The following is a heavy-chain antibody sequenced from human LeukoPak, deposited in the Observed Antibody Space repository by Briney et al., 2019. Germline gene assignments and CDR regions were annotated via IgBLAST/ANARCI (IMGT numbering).Heavy chain of an antibody. CDR3: ARAATLVYYYGMDV. CDR1: GGSISSYY. CDR2: IYYSGST. J-gene: IGHJ6*02. D-gene: IGHD2-15*01. V-gene: IGHV4-59*01. Sequence: SETLSLTCTVSGGSISSYYWSWIRQPPGKGLEWIGYIYYSGSTNYNPSLKSRVTISVDTSKNQFSLKLSSVTAADTAVYYCARAATLVYYYGMDVWGQGTTVTVSS.